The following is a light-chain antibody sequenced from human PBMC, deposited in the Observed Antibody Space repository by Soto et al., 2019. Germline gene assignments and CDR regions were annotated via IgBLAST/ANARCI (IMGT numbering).Light chain of an antibody. CDR1: SSDVGGYNY. CDR2: EVS. V-gene: IGLV2-14*01. J-gene: IGLJ2*01. CDR3: SSYTRTTLVV. Sequence: QSALTQPASVSGSPGQSITISCTGSSSDVGGYNYVSWYQQHPGKAPKLMIYEVSNRPSGVSNRFSGSKSGNTASLTISGLQDEDEADYYCSSYTRTTLVVFGGGTKVTVL.